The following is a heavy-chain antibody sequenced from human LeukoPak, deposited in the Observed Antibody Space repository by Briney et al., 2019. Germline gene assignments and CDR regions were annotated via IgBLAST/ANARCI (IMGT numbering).Heavy chain of an antibody. J-gene: IGHJ3*02. CDR2: IYNDGSST. V-gene: IGHV3-74*01. Sequence: GGSLRLSCAASRFTFSNYWMHWVRQAPGKGLVWVSRIYNDGSSTSYADSVKGQSTISRDNAKSTLYLQMNSLRAEDTAVYYCARVRGGSGSSYAADAFDIWGQGTMVTVSS. CDR3: ARVRGGSGSSYAADAFDI. D-gene: IGHD1-26*01. CDR1: RFTFSNYW.